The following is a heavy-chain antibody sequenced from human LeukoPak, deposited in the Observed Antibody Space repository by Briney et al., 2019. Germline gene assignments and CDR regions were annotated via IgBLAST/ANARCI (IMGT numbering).Heavy chain of an antibody. D-gene: IGHD3-10*01. CDR1: GGSFSGYY. Sequence: SETLSLTCAVYGGSFSGYYWSWIRQPPGKGLEWIGEINHSGNTNYNPSLKSRVTISVDTSKNQFSLKLSSVTAADTAVYYCARAGSPGGDVWGQGTTVTVSS. CDR3: ARAGSPGGDV. V-gene: IGHV4-34*01. J-gene: IGHJ6*02. CDR2: INHSGNT.